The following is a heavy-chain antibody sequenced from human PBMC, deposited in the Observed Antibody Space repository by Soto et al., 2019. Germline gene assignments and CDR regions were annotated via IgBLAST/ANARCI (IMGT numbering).Heavy chain of an antibody. CDR2: IYPGDSDT. CDR3: AGLSSGWLGGTFDI. CDR1: GYSFTNYW. Sequence: GESLKISCKDSGYSFTNYWIGWVRQMPGKGLEWMGIIYPGDSDTRYSPSFQGQVTISADNSISTAYLQWGSLKASDTAMYYCAGLSSGWLGGTFDIWGQGTMVTVSS. J-gene: IGHJ3*02. D-gene: IGHD6-19*01. V-gene: IGHV5-51*01.